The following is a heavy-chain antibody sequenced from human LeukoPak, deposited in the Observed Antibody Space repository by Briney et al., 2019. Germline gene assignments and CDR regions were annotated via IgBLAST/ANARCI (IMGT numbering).Heavy chain of an antibody. CDR1: GYTFTSYG. V-gene: IGHV1-18*01. CDR2: TSAYNGNT. Sequence: SVKVSCKASGYTFTSYGISWVRQAPGQGLEWMGWTSAYNGNTNYAQKLQGRVTMTTDTSTSTAYMELRSLRSDDTAVYYCARDDPIAVAGTNWFDPWGQGTLVTVSS. CDR3: ARDDPIAVAGTNWFDP. J-gene: IGHJ5*02. D-gene: IGHD6-19*01.